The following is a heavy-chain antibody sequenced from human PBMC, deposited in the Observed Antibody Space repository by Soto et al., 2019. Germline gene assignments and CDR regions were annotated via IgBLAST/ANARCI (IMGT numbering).Heavy chain of an antibody. Sequence: QVQLVQSGAEVKKPGASVKVSCKASRYTFISYDINWVRQATGQGLEWMGWMNPKSANTGYAQNFQGRVTMTRNTSLSTAYMELSSLRSEVTAVYYCARSPSWETTVTPYYFDYWGQGTLVTVSS. J-gene: IGHJ4*02. CDR1: RYTFISYD. D-gene: IGHD4-4*01. V-gene: IGHV1-8*01. CDR3: ARSPSWETTVTPYYFDY. CDR2: MNPKSANT.